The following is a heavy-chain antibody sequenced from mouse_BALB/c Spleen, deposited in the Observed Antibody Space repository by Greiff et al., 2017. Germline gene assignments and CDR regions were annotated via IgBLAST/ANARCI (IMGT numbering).Heavy chain of an antibody. CDR1: GYTFTSYW. Sequence: VQLQQPGAELVKPGASVKMSCKASGYTFTSYWMHWVKQRPGQGLEWIGVIDPSDSYTSYNQKFKGKATLTVDTSSSTAYMQLSSLTSEDSAVYYRAKGGGGVGYYGSSPFAYWGQGTLVTVSA. V-gene: IGHV1-59*01. CDR3: AKGGGGVGYYGSSPFAY. D-gene: IGHD1-1*01. J-gene: IGHJ3*01. CDR2: IDPSDSYT.